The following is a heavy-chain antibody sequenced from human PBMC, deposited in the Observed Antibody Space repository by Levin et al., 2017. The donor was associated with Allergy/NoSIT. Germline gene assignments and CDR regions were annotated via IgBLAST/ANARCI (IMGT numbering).Heavy chain of an antibody. Sequence: SCTVSGGSISSYYWSWIRQPPGKGLEWIGYIYYSGSTNYNPSLKSRVTISVDTSKNQFSLKLSSVTAADTAVYYCARVEDGYSRPSFPGVGWYYFDYWGQGTLVTVSS. D-gene: IGHD5-24*01. J-gene: IGHJ4*02. CDR1: GGSISSYY. CDR3: ARVEDGYSRPSFPGVGWYYFDY. CDR2: IYYSGST. V-gene: IGHV4-59*01.